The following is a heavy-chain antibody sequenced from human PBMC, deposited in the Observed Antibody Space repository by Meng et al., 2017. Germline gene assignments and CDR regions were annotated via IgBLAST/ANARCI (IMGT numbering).Heavy chain of an antibody. Sequence: VQLGQSGAEVNEPGASVKVSCKASGYTFTSYGISWVRQAPGQGLEWMGWISAYNGNTNYAQKLQGRVTMTTDTSTSTAYMELRSLRSDDTAVYYCAIYPCRGGSCYLFDYWGQGTLVTVSS. J-gene: IGHJ4*02. CDR3: AIYPCRGGSCYLFDY. D-gene: IGHD2-15*01. CDR1: GYTFTSYG. CDR2: ISAYNGNT. V-gene: IGHV1-18*01.